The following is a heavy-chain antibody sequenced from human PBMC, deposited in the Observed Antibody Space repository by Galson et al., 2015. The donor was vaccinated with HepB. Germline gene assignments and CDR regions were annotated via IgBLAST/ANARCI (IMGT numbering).Heavy chain of an antibody. CDR1: GFTFNNAW. Sequence: SLRLSCAASGFTFNNAWMSWVRQVPGKGLEWVGRIKRSSDGGTTNYSAPVQGRFTISRDDSTNMLFLQMNSLRTEDTAVYYCIKARCLFYYFHRCDQATLYTGSS. CDR3: IKARCLFYYFHR. D-gene: IGHD2-15*01. J-gene: IGHJ1*01. CDR2: IKRSSDGGTT. V-gene: IGHV3-15*01.